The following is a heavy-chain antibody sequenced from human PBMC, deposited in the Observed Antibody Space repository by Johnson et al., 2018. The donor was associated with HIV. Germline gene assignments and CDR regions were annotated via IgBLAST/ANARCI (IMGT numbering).Heavy chain of an antibody. CDR3: AKDRWSTGGAFDI. CDR1: GFTFSSYA. J-gene: IGHJ3*02. D-gene: IGHD4-23*01. V-gene: IGHV3-23*01. Sequence: VQLMESGGGLVQPGGSLRLSCAASGFTFSSYAMSWVRQAPGKGLEWVSGISGRGGSIGYADSVKGRFTISRDNAKNSLYLQMNSLRAEDTALYYCAKDRWSTGGAFDIWGQGTMVTVSS. CDR2: ISGRGGSI.